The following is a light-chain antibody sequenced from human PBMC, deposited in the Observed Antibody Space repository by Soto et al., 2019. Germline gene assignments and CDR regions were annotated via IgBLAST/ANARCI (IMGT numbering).Light chain of an antibody. V-gene: IGKV3-20*01. Sequence: EIVLTQSPGTLSLSPGERATLSCRPSQSVSSSYLAWYQQKPGQAPRLLIYGASSSATGIPDRFSGSGSGTDFTLTISRLEPEDFAVYYCQQYGSSLTWTFGQGTKVEIK. CDR3: QQYGSSLTWT. J-gene: IGKJ1*01. CDR2: GAS. CDR1: QSVSSSY.